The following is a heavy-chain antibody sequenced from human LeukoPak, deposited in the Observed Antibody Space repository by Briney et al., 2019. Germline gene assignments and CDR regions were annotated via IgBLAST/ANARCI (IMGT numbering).Heavy chain of an antibody. CDR2: MSHSGST. J-gene: IGHJ4*02. D-gene: IGHD6-13*01. V-gene: IGHV4-39*07. Sequence: PSETLSLTCTVSGGSINSRSYYWGWVRQPPGKGLEWIGYMSHSGSTYYNPSLNSRITMSVDTSKTQFSLKLSSVTAADTAVYYCARDHGSSNWYYYWGQGTLVTVAS. CDR1: GGSINSRSYY. CDR3: ARDHGSSNWYYY.